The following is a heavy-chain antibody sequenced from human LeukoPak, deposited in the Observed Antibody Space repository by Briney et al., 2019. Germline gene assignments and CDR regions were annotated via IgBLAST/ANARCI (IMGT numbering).Heavy chain of an antibody. D-gene: IGHD6-13*01. J-gene: IGHJ6*02. CDR1: GFIFSSYS. CDR2: ITGSGGNT. Sequence: GGSLRLSCAASGFIFSSYSMSWVRQAPGMGLEWVSVITGSGGNTYYADSVKGRFTISKDNSKNTVHLQMSSLRVDDTAVYYCAKAASSSWPSYYYGMDVWGQGTTVTVSS. CDR3: AKAASSSWPSYYYGMDV. V-gene: IGHV3-23*01.